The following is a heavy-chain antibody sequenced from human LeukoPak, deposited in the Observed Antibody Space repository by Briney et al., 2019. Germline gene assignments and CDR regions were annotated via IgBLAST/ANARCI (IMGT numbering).Heavy chain of an antibody. V-gene: IGHV7-4-1*02. Sequence: ASVKVSCKASGYTFTSYAMNWVRQASGKGLEWMGWINTNTGNPTYAQGFTGRFVFSLDTSVSTAYLQISSLKAEDTAVYYCAIEIWGAFDIWGQGTMVTVSS. D-gene: IGHD7-27*01. CDR3: AIEIWGAFDI. J-gene: IGHJ3*02. CDR1: GYTFTSYA. CDR2: INTNTGNP.